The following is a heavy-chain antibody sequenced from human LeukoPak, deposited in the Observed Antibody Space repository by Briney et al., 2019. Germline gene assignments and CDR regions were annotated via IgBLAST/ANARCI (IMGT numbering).Heavy chain of an antibody. J-gene: IGHJ4*02. CDR3: ARGAEMATTHPFDY. CDR2: TYYRSKWYN. CDR1: GDSVSSNSAA. Sequence: SQTLSLTCAISGDSVSSNSAAWNWTRQSPSRGLEWLGRTYYRSKWYNDYAVSMKSRITINPDTSKNQFSLQLNSVTPEDTAVYYCARGAEMATTHPFDYWGQGTLVTVSS. D-gene: IGHD5-24*01. V-gene: IGHV6-1*01.